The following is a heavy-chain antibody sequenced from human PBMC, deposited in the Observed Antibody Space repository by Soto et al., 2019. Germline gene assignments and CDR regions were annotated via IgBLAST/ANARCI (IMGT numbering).Heavy chain of an antibody. CDR1: GYTFTSYG. CDR3: ARDKRDIVVVPAALPYYYYGMDV. Sequence: GASVKVSCKASGYTFTSYGISWVRQAPGQGLEWMGWISAYNGNTNYAQKLQGRVTMTTDTSTSTAYMELRSLRSDDTAVYYCARDKRDIVVVPAALPYYYYGMDVWGQGTTVNVSS. J-gene: IGHJ6*02. V-gene: IGHV1-18*04. D-gene: IGHD2-2*01. CDR2: ISAYNGNT.